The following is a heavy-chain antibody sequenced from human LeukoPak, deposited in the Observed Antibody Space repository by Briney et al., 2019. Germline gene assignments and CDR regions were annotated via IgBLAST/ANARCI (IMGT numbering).Heavy chain of an antibody. CDR2: MNPNSGNT. D-gene: IGHD2-2*02. V-gene: IGHV1-8*03. CDR3: ARGPKIGYCSSTSCYSSSYYYMDV. J-gene: IGHJ6*03. CDR1: GYTFTSYD. Sequence: GASVKVSCKASGYTFTSYDINWVRQATGQGLEWMGWMNPNSGNTGYAQKFRGRVTITRNTSISTAYMELSSLRSEDTAVYYCARGPKIGYCSSTSCYSSSYYYMDVWGKGTTVTVSS.